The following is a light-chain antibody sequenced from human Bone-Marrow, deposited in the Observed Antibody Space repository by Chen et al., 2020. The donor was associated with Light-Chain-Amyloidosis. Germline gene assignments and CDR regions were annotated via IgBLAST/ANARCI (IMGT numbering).Light chain of an antibody. Sequence: SSDLTQPPSVSVSPGQTSSIPCSGNDLPTKYAYWYQQKPGQTPVLVINRDTERPSGITKRLSGYSSRTTATLTISEVQAGDEADYHCQSADSSSTYRVIFGGGTKLTVL. CDR3: QSADSSSTYRVI. CDR1: DLPTKY. V-gene: IGLV3-25*03. CDR2: RDT. J-gene: IGLJ2*01.